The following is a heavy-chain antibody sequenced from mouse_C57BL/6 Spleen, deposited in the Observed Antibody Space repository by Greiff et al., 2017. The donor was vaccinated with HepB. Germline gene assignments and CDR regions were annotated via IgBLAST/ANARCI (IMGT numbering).Heavy chain of an antibody. CDR3: ARGYYYGWYFDV. V-gene: IGHV1-55*01. J-gene: IGHJ1*03. D-gene: IGHD1-1*01. Sequence: QVQLQQPGAELVKPGASVKMSCKASGYTFTSYWITWLKQRPGQGLEWIGDIYPGSGSTNYNEKFKSKATLTVDTSSSTAYMQLSSLTSEDSAVYYCARGYYYGWYFDVWGTGTTVTVSS. CDR2: IYPGSGST. CDR1: GYTFTSYW.